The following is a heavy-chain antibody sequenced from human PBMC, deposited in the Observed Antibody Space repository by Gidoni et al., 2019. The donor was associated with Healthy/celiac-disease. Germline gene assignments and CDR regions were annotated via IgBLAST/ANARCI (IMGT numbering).Heavy chain of an antibody. CDR1: GFTFSSYG. D-gene: IGHD6-19*01. Sequence: QVQLVESGGGVVQPGRSLRRSCAASGFTFSSYGMHWVRQAPGKGLEWVAVISDDGSNKYYADSVKGRFTISRDNSKNTLYLQMNSLRAEDTAVYYCAKDLSRVIYSSGNFDYWGQGTLVTVSS. V-gene: IGHV3-30*18. CDR3: AKDLSRVIYSSGNFDY. CDR2: ISDDGSNK. J-gene: IGHJ4*02.